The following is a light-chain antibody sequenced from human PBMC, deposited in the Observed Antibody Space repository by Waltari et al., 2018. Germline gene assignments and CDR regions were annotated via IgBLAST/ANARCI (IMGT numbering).Light chain of an antibody. CDR1: NIGSKS. Sequence: SYVLTQPPSVSVAPGPTARITCEGNNIGSKSIHRYQQKPGQAPVLVVYDDSDRPSGIPERFSGSNSENTATLTISRVEAGDEADFYCQVWDGNNDHPWVFGGGTKLTVL. CDR2: DDS. CDR3: QVWDGNNDHPWV. J-gene: IGLJ3*02. V-gene: IGLV3-21*02.